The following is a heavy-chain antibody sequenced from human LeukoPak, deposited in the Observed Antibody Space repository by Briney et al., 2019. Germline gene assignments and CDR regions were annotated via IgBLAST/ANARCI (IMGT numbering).Heavy chain of an antibody. D-gene: IGHD3-22*01. Sequence: SETLSLTCTVSGYSISSGYYWGWIRQPPGKGLEWIGYIYYSGSTNYNPSLKSRVTISVDTSKNQFSLKLSSVTAADTAVYYCARVYYDSSGYYHFDYWGQGTLVTVSS. CDR1: GYSISSGYY. V-gene: IGHV4-38-2*02. CDR2: IYYSGST. CDR3: ARVYYDSSGYYHFDY. J-gene: IGHJ4*02.